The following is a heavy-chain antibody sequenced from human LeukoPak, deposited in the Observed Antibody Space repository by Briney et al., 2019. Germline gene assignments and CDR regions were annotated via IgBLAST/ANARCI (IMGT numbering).Heavy chain of an antibody. J-gene: IGHJ4*02. CDR3: ARDPTRRLGWSGYRDY. Sequence: GGSLRLSCAASGFIFSSYSMNWVRQAPGKGLEWVSSISSSSSYIYYADSVKGRFTISRDNAKNSLYLQMSSLRAEDTAVYYCARDPTRRLGWSGYRDYWGQGTLVTVSS. D-gene: IGHD3-3*01. CDR1: GFIFSSYS. CDR2: ISSSSSYI. V-gene: IGHV3-21*01.